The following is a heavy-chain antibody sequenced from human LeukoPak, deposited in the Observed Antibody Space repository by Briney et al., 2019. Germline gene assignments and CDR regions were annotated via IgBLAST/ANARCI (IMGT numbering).Heavy chain of an antibody. CDR3: ARGRAEMATITGVYYFDY. CDR1: GYTFTGYY. J-gene: IGHJ4*02. Sequence: ASVKVSCKASGYTFTGYYMHWVRQAPGQGLEWMGWINPNSGGTNYAQKLQGRVTMTTDTSTSTAYMELRSLRSDNTAVYYCARGRAEMATITGVYYFDYWGQGTLVTISS. CDR2: INPNSGGT. V-gene: IGHV1-2*02. D-gene: IGHD5-24*01.